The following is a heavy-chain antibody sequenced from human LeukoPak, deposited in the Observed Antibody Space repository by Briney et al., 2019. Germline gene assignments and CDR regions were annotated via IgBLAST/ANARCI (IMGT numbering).Heavy chain of an antibody. CDR1: GFTFSTYA. Sequence: GGSLRLSCAASGFTFSTYAMSWVRQAPGKGLEWVSFISIRGDTTYYADSVKGRFTISRDSSKNTLYLQMNSLRTEDTAVYYCTKDKGFNSGCHDYWGQGTLVTVSS. V-gene: IGHV3-23*01. J-gene: IGHJ4*02. CDR2: ISIRGDTT. CDR3: TKDKGFNSGCHDY. D-gene: IGHD6-19*01.